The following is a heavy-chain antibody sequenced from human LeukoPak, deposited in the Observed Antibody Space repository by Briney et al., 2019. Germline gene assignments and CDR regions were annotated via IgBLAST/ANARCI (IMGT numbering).Heavy chain of an antibody. CDR2: IYYSGST. Sequence: PSETLSLTCTVSGGSISGGGYYWSWIRQHPGKGPEWIGYIYYSGSTYYNPSLKSRVTISVDTSKNQFSLKLSSVTAADTAVYYCAREDSSGYPGWFDPWGQGTLVTVSS. CDR1: GGSISGGGYY. J-gene: IGHJ5*02. V-gene: IGHV4-31*03. D-gene: IGHD3-22*01. CDR3: AREDSSGYPGWFDP.